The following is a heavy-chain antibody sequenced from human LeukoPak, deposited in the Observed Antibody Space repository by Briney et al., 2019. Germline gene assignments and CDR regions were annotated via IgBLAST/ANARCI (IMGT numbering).Heavy chain of an antibody. J-gene: IGHJ3*02. D-gene: IGHD6-13*01. CDR2: AHHSGTT. Sequence: PSETLSLTCTVSGGSISSSSYYWNWIRQPPGKGLEWIGFAHHSGTTKYNPSLKSRVTISVDTSESQFSLKLSSVTAADTAIYFCAGYDVGSSWAQAFHIWGRGTMVTVSS. CDR1: GGSISSSSYY. CDR3: AGYDVGSSWAQAFHI. V-gene: IGHV4-61*01.